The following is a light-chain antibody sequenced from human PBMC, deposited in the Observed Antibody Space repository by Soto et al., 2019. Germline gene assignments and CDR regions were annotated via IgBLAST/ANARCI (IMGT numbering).Light chain of an antibody. CDR1: SGSVSTSYY. CDR2: STN. V-gene: IGLV8-61*01. Sequence: QAVVTQEPSLSVSPGGTVTLTCALSSGSVSTSYYPSWYQQTPGQAPRTLIYSTNTRSSGVPDRFSGSILGNKAALTIAGAQADDESDYYCVLDVGSGIWVFGGGTKLTVL. J-gene: IGLJ3*02. CDR3: VLDVGSGIWV.